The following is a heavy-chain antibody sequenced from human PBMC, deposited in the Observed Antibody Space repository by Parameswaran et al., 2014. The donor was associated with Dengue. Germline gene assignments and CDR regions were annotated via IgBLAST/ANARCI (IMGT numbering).Heavy chain of an antibody. V-gene: IGHV3-21*01. J-gene: IGHJ4*02. CDR3: ARVEDIVVVVASIDY. Sequence: VRQAPGKGLEWVSSISSTSTYIYYSDSVKGRFTISRDSAQSSLYLQMNSLRAEDTALYYCARVEDIVVVVASIDYWGQGTPVTVSS. D-gene: IGHD2-15*01. CDR2: ISSTSTYI.